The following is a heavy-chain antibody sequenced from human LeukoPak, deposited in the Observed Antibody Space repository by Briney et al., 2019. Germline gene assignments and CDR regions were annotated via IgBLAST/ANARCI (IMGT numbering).Heavy chain of an antibody. CDR1: GGSISSYY. CDR2: IYNSGIT. V-gene: IGHV4-59*12. D-gene: IGHD6-25*01. CDR3: VRGPYSSDAGY. Sequence: SETLSLTCTVSGGSISSYYWSWIRQPPGKGLECIGYIYNSGITNYNPSLKSRVTISVDTSKNQFSLKLSSVTAADSAMYFSVRGPYSSDAGYWGQGTLVTVSS. J-gene: IGHJ4*02.